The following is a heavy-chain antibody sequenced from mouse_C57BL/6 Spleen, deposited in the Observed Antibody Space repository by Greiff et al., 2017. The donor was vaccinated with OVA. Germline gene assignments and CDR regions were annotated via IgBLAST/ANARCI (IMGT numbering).Heavy chain of an antibody. V-gene: IGHV6-3*01. CDR1: GFTFSNYW. CDR3: TVEWLLPFAY. J-gene: IGHJ3*01. Sequence: EVKLEESGGGLVQPGGSMKLSCVASGFTFSNYWMNWVRQSPEKGLEWVAQIRLKSDNYATHYAESVKGRFTISRYDSKRSVYLQMNNLRAEDTGIYYCTVEWLLPFAYWGQGTLVTVSA. CDR2: IRLKSDNYAT. D-gene: IGHD2-3*01.